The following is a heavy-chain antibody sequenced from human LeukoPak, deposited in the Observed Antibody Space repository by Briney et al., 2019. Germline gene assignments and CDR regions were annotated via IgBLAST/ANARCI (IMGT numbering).Heavy chain of an antibody. J-gene: IGHJ3*02. V-gene: IGHV4-59*01. CDR1: GGSISSYH. D-gene: IGHD1-7*01. Sequence: SETLSLTCTVSGGSISSYHWSWIRQLPGKGLEWIGYIYYSGSTNYNPSLKSRVTISVDTSKNQFSLKLSSVTAADTAVYYCARGGWNYAFDAFDIWGQGTMVTVSS. CDR3: ARGGWNYAFDAFDI. CDR2: IYYSGST.